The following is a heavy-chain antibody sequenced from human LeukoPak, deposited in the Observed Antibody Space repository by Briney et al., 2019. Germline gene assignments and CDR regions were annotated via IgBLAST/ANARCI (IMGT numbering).Heavy chain of an antibody. J-gene: IGHJ5*02. V-gene: IGHV4-61*02. Sequence: SETLSLTXTVSGGSISSGSYYWSWIRQPAGKGLEWIGRIYTSGSTNYNPSLKSRVTISVDTSKNQFSLKLSSVTAADTAVYYCARQLGYSYGYVNWFDPWGQGTLVTVSS. CDR3: ARQLGYSYGYVNWFDP. CDR1: GGSISSGSYY. D-gene: IGHD5-18*01. CDR2: IYTSGST.